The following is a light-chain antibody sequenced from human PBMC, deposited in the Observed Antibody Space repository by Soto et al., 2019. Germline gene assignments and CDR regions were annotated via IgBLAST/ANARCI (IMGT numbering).Light chain of an antibody. CDR1: QRISSS. CDR3: QQRSEWPRT. V-gene: IGKV3-11*01. CDR2: DAS. J-gene: IGKJ1*01. Sequence: EIVLTQSPATLSLSPGERATLSCRASQRISSSLAWYQQKPGQAPMLLIYDASTRATGFPARFSGSGSGKDFTLTIGSREPEDFAVYYCQQRSEWPRTFGQGTKVEIK.